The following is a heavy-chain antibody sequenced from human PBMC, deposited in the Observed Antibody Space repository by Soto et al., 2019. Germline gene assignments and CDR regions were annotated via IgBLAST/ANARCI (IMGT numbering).Heavy chain of an antibody. CDR1: GGAFNGYY. CDR3: ARGGAALIRAAIGGLDY. V-gene: IGHV4-34*01. Sequence: QVQLQQWGAGLLKPSDTLSLTCAVCGGAFNGYYWTWIRQSPGKGLEWIGEINHSGRTDSNPSLKSRVTMSIDTSKKVFSLNLTSVTAADTAVYFCARGGAALIRAAIGGLDYWGQGTVVTVSS. CDR2: INHSGRT. D-gene: IGHD3-16*01. J-gene: IGHJ4*02.